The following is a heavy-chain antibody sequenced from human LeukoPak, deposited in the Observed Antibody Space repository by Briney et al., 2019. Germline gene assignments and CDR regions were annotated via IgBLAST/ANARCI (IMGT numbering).Heavy chain of an antibody. Sequence: GGSLRLSCAASGFTFSSYAMSWVRQAPGKGLEWVSAISGSGGSTYYADSVKGRFTISRDNSKNTLYLQMNSLRAEDTAVYYCAKDLFSTSPSGGYYYYMDVWGKGTTVTVSS. CDR3: AKDLFSTSPSGGYYYYMDV. V-gene: IGHV3-23*01. D-gene: IGHD2-2*01. J-gene: IGHJ6*03. CDR2: ISGSGGST. CDR1: GFTFSSYA.